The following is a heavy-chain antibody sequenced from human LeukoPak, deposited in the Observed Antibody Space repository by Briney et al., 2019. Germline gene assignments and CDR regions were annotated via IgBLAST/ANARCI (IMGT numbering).Heavy chain of an antibody. CDR2: IWYDGSNK. Sequence: GGSLRLSCAASGFTFSSYGMHWVRQAPGKGLEWVAVIWYDGSNKYYADSVKGRFTISRDNSKNTLYLQMDSLRAEDTAVYYCARDGTVDCSSTSCYGHLPNFDLWGRGTLVTVSS. CDR1: GFTFSSYG. J-gene: IGHJ2*01. V-gene: IGHV3-33*01. D-gene: IGHD2-2*01. CDR3: ARDGTVDCSSTSCYGHLPNFDL.